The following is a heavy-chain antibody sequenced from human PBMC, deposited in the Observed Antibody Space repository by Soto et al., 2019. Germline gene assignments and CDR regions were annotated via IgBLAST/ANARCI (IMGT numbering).Heavy chain of an antibody. CDR3: ARTVTTIIHYYYMDV. Sequence: QVQLQESGPGLVKPSQTLSLTCTVSGGSISSGGYYWSWTRQHPGKGLEWIGYIYYSGSTYYNPSLKSRVTISVDTSKNQFSLKLSSVTAADTAVYYCARTVTTIIHYYYMDVWGKGTTVTVSS. V-gene: IGHV4-31*03. CDR2: IYYSGST. J-gene: IGHJ6*03. CDR1: GGSISSGGYY. D-gene: IGHD4-17*01.